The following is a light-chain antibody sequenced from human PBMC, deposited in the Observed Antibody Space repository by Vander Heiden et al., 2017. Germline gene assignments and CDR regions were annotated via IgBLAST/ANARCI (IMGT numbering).Light chain of an antibody. CDR1: SSNIGAGYD. CDR2: GAS. V-gene: IGLV1-40*01. J-gene: IGLJ3*02. Sequence: QSVLTQPPSVSGAPGQRVTISCTGSSSNIGAGYDVHWYQHLPGTAPKLLIYGASNRPSGVPDRFSGSTSGTSASLAITGLQAEDEADYYCQSYDSSLSGRVFGRGTKLTVL. CDR3: QSYDSSLSGRV.